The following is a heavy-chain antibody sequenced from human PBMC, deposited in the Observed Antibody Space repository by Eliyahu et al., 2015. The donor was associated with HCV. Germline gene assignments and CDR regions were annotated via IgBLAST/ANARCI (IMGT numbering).Heavy chain of an antibody. J-gene: IGHJ6*03. Sequence: QVQLQQWGAGLLKPSETLSLTCAVYGGSFSGYSWNWIRQPPGKGLEWIGEISYSGSTDHNPSLKSRVTISVDTSKNQFSLKLSSVTAADTAVYYCARGGGYSRGWGYFYYYYMDVWGKGNTVTVSS. CDR2: ISYSGST. CDR1: GGSFSGYS. D-gene: IGHD5-18*01. V-gene: IGHV4-34*01. CDR3: ARGGGYSRGWGYFYYYYMDV.